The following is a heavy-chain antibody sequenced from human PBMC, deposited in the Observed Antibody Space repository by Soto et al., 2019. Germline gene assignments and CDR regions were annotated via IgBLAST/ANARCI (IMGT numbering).Heavy chain of an antibody. J-gene: IGHJ6*02. CDR3: ARRLSVTKDGYNAYYYYGMDV. V-gene: IGHV5-10-1*01. Sequence: PGESLKISCKGSGYSFTSYWISWVRQMPGKGLEWMGTIDPSDSYTNYSPSFQGHVTISLDKSVSTAYLQWSSLKASDTAIYYCARRLSVTKDGYNAYYYYGMDVWGQGTTVTVS. CDR2: IDPSDSYT. D-gene: IGHD4-4*01. CDR1: GYSFTSYW.